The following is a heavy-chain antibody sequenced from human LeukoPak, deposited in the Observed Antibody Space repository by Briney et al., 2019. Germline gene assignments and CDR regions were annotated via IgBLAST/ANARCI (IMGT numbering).Heavy chain of an antibody. J-gene: IGHJ4*02. CDR2: IYPGDSDT. D-gene: IGHD4-17*01. CDR3: ARQHGLGGAAGY. V-gene: IGHV5-51*01. Sequence: GGSLKISCKGSGYSFTSYWIGWVRQMPGKGLEGMGIIYPGDSDTRYSPSCQGQAPISAENSNSTAYLQWSSLKASDTAMYYCARQHGLGGAAGYWGQGTLVTVSS. CDR1: GYSFTSYW.